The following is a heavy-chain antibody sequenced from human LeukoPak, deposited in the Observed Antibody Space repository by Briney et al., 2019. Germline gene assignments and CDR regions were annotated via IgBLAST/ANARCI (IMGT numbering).Heavy chain of an antibody. J-gene: IGHJ4*02. V-gene: IGHV3-30*02. Sequence: GGSLRLSCAASGFTFSSYGMHWVRQAPGKGLEWVAFIRYDGSNKYYADSVKGRFTISRDNSKNTLYLQMNSLRAEDTAVYYCAKRLRRGYSSSLIDHWGQGTLVTVSS. CDR2: IRYDGSNK. D-gene: IGHD6-13*01. CDR3: AKRLRRGYSSSLIDH. CDR1: GFTFSSYG.